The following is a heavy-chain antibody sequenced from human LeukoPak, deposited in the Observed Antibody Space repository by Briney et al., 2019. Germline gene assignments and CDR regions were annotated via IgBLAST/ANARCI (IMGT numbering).Heavy chain of an antibody. D-gene: IGHD2-15*01. CDR2: IWYDGSNK. V-gene: IGHV3-33*06. Sequence: GGSLRLSCAASGFTSSSYGMHWVRQAPGKGLEWVAVIWYDGSNKYYADSVKGRFTISRDNSKNTLYLQMNSLRAEDTAVYYCAKETDIVVVVAAQLDYWGQGTLVTVSS. J-gene: IGHJ4*02. CDR3: AKETDIVVVVAAQLDY. CDR1: GFTSSSYG.